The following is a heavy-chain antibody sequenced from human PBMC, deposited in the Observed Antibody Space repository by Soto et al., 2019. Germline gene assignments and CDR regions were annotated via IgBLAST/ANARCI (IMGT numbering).Heavy chain of an antibody. CDR1: GFTFSDYY. CDR2: ISSSTSST. CDR3: VRDSSDIVVVPAAIEGVRAP. J-gene: IGHJ5*02. V-gene: IGHV3-11*06. D-gene: IGHD2-2*02. Sequence: GGSLRLSCSASGFTFSDYYMSWIRQAPGKGLEWISYISSSTSSTRYADSVKGRFTISRDNAKNSLYLQMNGLRAEDTAVYYCVRDSSDIVVVPAAIEGVRAPWGQGTLVTVSS.